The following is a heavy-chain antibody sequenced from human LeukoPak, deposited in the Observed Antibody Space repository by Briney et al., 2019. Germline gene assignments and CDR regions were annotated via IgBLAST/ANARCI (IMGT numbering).Heavy chain of an antibody. CDR2: ISASGGNT. Sequence: GGTLRLSCAAPGFTFSSYGMSWVRQAPGKGLEWVSGISASGGNTYYADSVKGRFTISRDNSKNTLDLQMNSLRAEDTAVYYCARGGDYGVKIDHWGQGTLVTVSS. J-gene: IGHJ4*02. CDR3: ARGGDYGVKIDH. D-gene: IGHD4-17*01. V-gene: IGHV3-23*01. CDR1: GFTFSSYG.